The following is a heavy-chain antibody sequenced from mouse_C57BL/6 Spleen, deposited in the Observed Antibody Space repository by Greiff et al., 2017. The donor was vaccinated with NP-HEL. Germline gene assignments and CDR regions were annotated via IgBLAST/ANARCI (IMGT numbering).Heavy chain of an antibody. J-gene: IGHJ3*01. D-gene: IGHD1-1*01. CDR1: GYTFTDYN. Sequence: EVQLQESGPELVKPGASVKIPCKASGYTFTDYNMDWVKQSHGKSLEWIGDINPNNGGTIYNQKFKGKATLTVDKSSSTAYMELRSLTSEDTAVYYCARSGNYYGSSYGGFAYWGQGTLVTVSA. V-gene: IGHV1-18*01. CDR2: INPNNGGT. CDR3: ARSGNYYGSSYGGFAY.